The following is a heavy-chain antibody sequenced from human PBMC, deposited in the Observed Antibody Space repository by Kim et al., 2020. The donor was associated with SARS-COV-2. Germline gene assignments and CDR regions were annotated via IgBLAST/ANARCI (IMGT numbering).Heavy chain of an antibody. D-gene: IGHD5-12*01. CDR3: ARGVRGYISN. J-gene: IGHJ4*02. CDR2: SRDKGYSYTT. CDR1: GFTLSDLY. Sequence: GGSLRLSCAASGFTLSDLYVDWVRQAPGKGLEWVGRSRDKGYSYTTEYAASVKGRFTTSRDDSKNSVYLQMNSLKTEDTAMYYCARGVRGYISNWGQGTLVTVSS. V-gene: IGHV3-72*01.